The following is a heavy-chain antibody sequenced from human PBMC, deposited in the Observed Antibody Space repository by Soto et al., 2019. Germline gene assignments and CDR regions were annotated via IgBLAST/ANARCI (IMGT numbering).Heavy chain of an antibody. CDR2: ISNSGRTM. CDR3: ARGGPHALGY. D-gene: IGHD1-26*01. CDR1: GFTFSDYY. V-gene: IGHV3-11*01. J-gene: IGHJ4*02. Sequence: VGSLRLSCAASGFTFSDYYMSWIRQAPGKGLQWISYISNSGRTMYYADSVRGRFTISRDNAKNSLFLQMNSLRDEDTAVYYCARGGPHALGYWGQGTLVTVSS.